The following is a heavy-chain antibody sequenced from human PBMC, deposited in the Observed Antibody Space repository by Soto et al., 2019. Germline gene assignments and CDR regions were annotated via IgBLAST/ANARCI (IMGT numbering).Heavy chain of an antibody. CDR1: GYTFTSYG. CDR3: ARTDIVLMVYPYNGGRSWFDP. Sequence: QVQLVQSGAEVKKPGASVKVSCKASGYTFTSYGISWVRQAPGQGLEWMGWISAYNGNTNYAQKLQGRVTMTTDTSTSTVYMELRSLRSDDTAVYYCARTDIVLMVYPYNGGRSWFDPWGQGTLVTVSS. J-gene: IGHJ5*02. CDR2: ISAYNGNT. D-gene: IGHD2-8*01. V-gene: IGHV1-18*01.